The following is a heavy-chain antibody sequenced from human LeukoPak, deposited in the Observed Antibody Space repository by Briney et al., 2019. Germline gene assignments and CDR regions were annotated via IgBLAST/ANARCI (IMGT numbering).Heavy chain of an antibody. V-gene: IGHV4-59*01. J-gene: IGHJ3*02. CDR2: IYYSGST. Sequence: SETLSLTCTVSGGSISSYYWSWIRQPPGKGLEWIGYIYYSGSTNYNPSLKSRVTISVDTSKNQFSLKLSSVTAADTAVYYCAREGTTTDAFDIWGQGTMVTVSS. CDR3: AREGTTTDAFDI. D-gene: IGHD1-1*01. CDR1: GGSISSYY.